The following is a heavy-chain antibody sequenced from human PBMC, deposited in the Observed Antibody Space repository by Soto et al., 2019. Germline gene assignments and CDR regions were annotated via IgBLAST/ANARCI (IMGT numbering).Heavy chain of an antibody. J-gene: IGHJ4*02. D-gene: IGHD5-18*01. V-gene: IGHV3-30*18. Sequence: QVQLVESGGGVVQPWRSLRLSCAASGFTFSSYGMHWVRQAPGKGLEWVAVISYDGSNKYYADSVKGRFTISRDNSKNTLYLQMNSLRAEDTAVYYCAKDRVDTAMDYWGQGTLVTVSS. CDR2: ISYDGSNK. CDR3: AKDRVDTAMDY. CDR1: GFTFSSYG.